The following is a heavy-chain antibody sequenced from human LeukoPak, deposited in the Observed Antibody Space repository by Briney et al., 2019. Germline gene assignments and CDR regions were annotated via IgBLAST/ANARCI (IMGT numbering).Heavy chain of an antibody. Sequence: SVKVSCKASGGTFSSYAISWVRQAPGQGLEWMGGIIPIFGTANYAQKFQGRVTITTDESTSAAYMELSSLRSEDTAVYYCARGHSGSYSGDYWGQGTLVTVSS. CDR1: GGTFSSYA. CDR2: IIPIFGTA. J-gene: IGHJ4*02. CDR3: ARGHSGSYSGDY. D-gene: IGHD1-26*01. V-gene: IGHV1-69*05.